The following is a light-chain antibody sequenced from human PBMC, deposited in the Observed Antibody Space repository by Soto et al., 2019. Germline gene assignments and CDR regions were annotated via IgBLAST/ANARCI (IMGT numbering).Light chain of an antibody. Sequence: DIVMTQSPDSLAVSLGERATINCKSSQSVLYSSNNKNYLAWYQLKPGQPPKLLIYWASTRESGVPDRFSGGGSVTDFTLTISSLQAEDVAVYYCQQYYSTPRTFGQGTKVEIK. J-gene: IGKJ1*01. CDR2: WAS. CDR3: QQYYSTPRT. V-gene: IGKV4-1*01. CDR1: QSVLYSSNNKNY.